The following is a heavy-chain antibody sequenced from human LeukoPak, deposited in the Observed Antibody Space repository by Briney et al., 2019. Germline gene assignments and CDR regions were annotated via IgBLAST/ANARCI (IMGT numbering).Heavy chain of an antibody. CDR3: ARGNFDY. Sequence: PGGSLRLSCAVSGFTVSSNYMSWVRQAPGKGLEWVSVIYSGGSTYYADSVKGRFTISRDNSKNTLYLQMNSLRAEDTAVYYCARGNFDYWGQGTLVTVSS. V-gene: IGHV3-66*01. J-gene: IGHJ4*02. D-gene: IGHD2-21*01. CDR1: GFTVSSNY. CDR2: IYSGGST.